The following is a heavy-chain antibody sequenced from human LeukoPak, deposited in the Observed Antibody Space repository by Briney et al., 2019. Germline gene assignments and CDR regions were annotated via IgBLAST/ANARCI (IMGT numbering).Heavy chain of an antibody. CDR3: ARGGYSYGYHYFDY. Sequence: SETLSLTCTASGGSISSYYWSWIRQPPGKGLEWIGYIYYSGSTNYNPSLKSRVTISVDTSKNQFSLKLSSVTAADTAVYYCARGGYSYGYHYFDYWGQGTLVTVSS. V-gene: IGHV4-59*01. D-gene: IGHD5-18*01. CDR2: IYYSGST. J-gene: IGHJ4*02. CDR1: GGSISSYY.